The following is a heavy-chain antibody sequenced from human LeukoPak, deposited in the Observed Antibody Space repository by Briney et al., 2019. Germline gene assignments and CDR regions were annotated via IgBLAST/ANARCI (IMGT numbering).Heavy chain of an antibody. V-gene: IGHV4-30-4*08. J-gene: IGHJ4*02. D-gene: IGHD6-19*01. CDR2: IYYSGNT. CDR3: ARSTGYSSGWYDY. Sequence: SQTLSLTCTVSGGSISSGDYYWSWIRQPPGKGLEWIGYIYYSGNTYYNPSLKSRVTISVDTSKNQFSLKLSSVTAADTAVYYCARSTGYSSGWYDYWGQGTLVTVSS. CDR1: GGSISSGDYY.